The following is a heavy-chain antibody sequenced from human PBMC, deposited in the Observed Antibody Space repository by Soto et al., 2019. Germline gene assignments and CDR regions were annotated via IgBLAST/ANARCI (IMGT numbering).Heavy chain of an antibody. CDR3: VKGSRGEYYYYYNGVDV. D-gene: IGHD3-16*01. Sequence: EVQVVESGGGLVQPGGSLRLSCAGSGFNLNNFAMHWVRQAPGTGLEYVSSISDTGGSTFHADSVKGRFIISRDNSKGTLFLQMSSLRVEDTAVYYCVKGSRGEYYYYYNGVDVWGQGTTVTVSS. CDR1: GFNLNNFA. CDR2: ISDTGGST. V-gene: IGHV3-64D*06. J-gene: IGHJ6*02.